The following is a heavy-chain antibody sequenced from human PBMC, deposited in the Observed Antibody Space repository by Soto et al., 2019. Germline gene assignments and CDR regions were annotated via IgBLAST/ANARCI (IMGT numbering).Heavy chain of an antibody. J-gene: IGHJ4*02. CDR1: GYTFTSYG. D-gene: IGHD2-2*01. Sequence: QVQLVQSGAEVKKPGASVKVSCKASGYTFTSYGISWVRQAPGQGLEWMGRISAYNGNTNYAQKLQGRVTMTTDTSTRTAYMEVRSLRSDATAVYYCARWGEGYCSSTSYPLTVEYWGQGTLVTVSS. CDR3: ARWGEGYCSSTSYPLTVEY. CDR2: ISAYNGNT. V-gene: IGHV1-18*01.